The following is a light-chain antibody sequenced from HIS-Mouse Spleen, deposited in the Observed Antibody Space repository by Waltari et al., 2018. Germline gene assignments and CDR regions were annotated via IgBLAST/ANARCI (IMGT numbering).Light chain of an antibody. V-gene: IGLV2-23*01. Sequence: QSALTQPASVPGSPGQSITISCPGTSSDVGSYNLVSWYQQHPGKAPKLMIYEDSKRPAGVSNRFSGSKSGNTASLTISGLQAEDEADYYCCSYAGSSTWVFGGGTKLTVL. CDR3: CSYAGSSTWV. J-gene: IGLJ3*02. CDR1: SSDVGSYNL. CDR2: EDS.